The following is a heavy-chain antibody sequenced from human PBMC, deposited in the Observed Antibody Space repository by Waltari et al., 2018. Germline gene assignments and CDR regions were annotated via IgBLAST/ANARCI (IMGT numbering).Heavy chain of an antibody. CDR3: AKDLDDVLTGSFGLDV. CDR2: INWNSGGI. CDR1: GFIFDEYA. D-gene: IGHD3-9*01. J-gene: IGHJ3*01. Sequence: ELQLVESGGGFVEPGRSLRLSCVVSGFIFDEYAMHWVRQAPGKGLELVSVINWNSGGIMDAESVKCRFTVSRDNGRNSLHLEMKTLRPEDTALYYCAKDLDDVLTGSFGLDVWGRGTMVIVSS. V-gene: IGHV3-9*01.